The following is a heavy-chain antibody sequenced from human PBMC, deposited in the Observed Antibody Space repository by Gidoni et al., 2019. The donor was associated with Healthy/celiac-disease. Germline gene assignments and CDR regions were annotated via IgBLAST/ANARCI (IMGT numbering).Heavy chain of an antibody. V-gene: IGHV4-30-4*01. D-gene: IGHD2-15*01. Sequence: QVQLQESGPGLVKPSQTLSLTCTFSGGSISSGDYYWSWIRQPPGKGLEWSGYIYYSGSTYYNPSLKSRVTISVDTSKNQFSLKLSSVTAADTAVYYCARGVFGYCSGGSCSGDYYYYGMDVWGQGTTVTVSS. CDR1: GGSISSGDYY. J-gene: IGHJ6*02. CDR2: IYYSGST. CDR3: ARGVFGYCSGGSCSGDYYYYGMDV.